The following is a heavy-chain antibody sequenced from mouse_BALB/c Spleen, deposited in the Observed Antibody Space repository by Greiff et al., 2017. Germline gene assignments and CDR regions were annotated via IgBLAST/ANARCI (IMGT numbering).Heavy chain of an antibody. Sequence: VQLQQPGAELVKPGAPVKLSCKASGYTFTSYWMNWVKQRPGRGLEWIGRIDPSDSETHYNQKFKDKATLTVDKSSSTAYIQLSSLTSEDSAVYYCARLDGSSHFDVWGAGTTVTVSS. CDR3: ARLDGSSHFDV. CDR2: IDPSDSET. V-gene: IGHV1-69*02. CDR1: GYTFTSYW. D-gene: IGHD1-1*01. J-gene: IGHJ1*01.